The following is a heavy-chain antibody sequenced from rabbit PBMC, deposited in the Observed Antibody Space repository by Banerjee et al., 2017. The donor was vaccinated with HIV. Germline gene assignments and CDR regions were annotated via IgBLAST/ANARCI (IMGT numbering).Heavy chain of an antibody. CDR2: IYAGSSGST. CDR3: ARDLAGVIGWNFNL. V-gene: IGHV1S40*01. D-gene: IGHD4-1*01. Sequence: QSLEESGGDLVKPGASLTLTCKASGIDFSSGYDMCWVRQAPGKGLEWIACIYAGSSGSTYYASWAKGRFTISKTSSTTVALQMTSLTAADTATYFCARDLAGVIGWNFNLWGPGTLVTVS. J-gene: IGHJ4*01. CDR1: GIDFSSGYD.